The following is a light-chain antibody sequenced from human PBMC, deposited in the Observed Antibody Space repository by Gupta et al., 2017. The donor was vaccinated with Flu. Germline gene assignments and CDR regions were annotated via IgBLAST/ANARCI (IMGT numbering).Light chain of an antibody. Sequence: IVMTQSPATLSVSPGERVTLSCRASQSVGSKLAWYQHKPGQAPRLLIYGASTRATGIPARISGSGSGTEFTLTISSLQSEDFAVYYCQQYNNWPPLTFGGGTKVEIK. J-gene: IGKJ4*01. CDR3: QQYNNWPPLT. V-gene: IGKV3-15*01. CDR1: QSVGSK. CDR2: GAS.